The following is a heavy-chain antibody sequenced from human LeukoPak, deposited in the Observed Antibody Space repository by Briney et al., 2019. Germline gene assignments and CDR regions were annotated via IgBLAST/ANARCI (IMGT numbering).Heavy chain of an antibody. CDR1: GFTFSSYA. CDR2: ISGSGGST. D-gene: IGHD1-26*01. J-gene: IGHJ4*02. CDR3: AKDLELYSGSYYDY. V-gene: IGHV3-23*01. Sequence: PGGSLRLSCAASGFTFSSYAMSWVRQAPGKGLEWVSAISGSGGSTYYADSVKGRFTISRDNSKNTLYLQMNSLRAEDTAVYYCAKDLELYSGSYYDYWGQGTLVTVSS.